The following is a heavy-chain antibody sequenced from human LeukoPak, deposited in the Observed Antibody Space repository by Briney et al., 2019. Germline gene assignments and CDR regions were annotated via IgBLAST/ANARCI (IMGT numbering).Heavy chain of an antibody. Sequence: GASVKVSCKASGYTFTSYDINWVRQATGQGLEWMGWMNPNSGNTGYAQKFQGRVTMTRNTSISTAYMELSSLRSEDTAVYYCARVSAKGTLVDYWGQGTLVTVYS. CDR2: MNPNSGNT. D-gene: IGHD4/OR15-4a*01. CDR1: GYTFTSYD. CDR3: ARVSAKGTLVDY. V-gene: IGHV1-8*01. J-gene: IGHJ4*02.